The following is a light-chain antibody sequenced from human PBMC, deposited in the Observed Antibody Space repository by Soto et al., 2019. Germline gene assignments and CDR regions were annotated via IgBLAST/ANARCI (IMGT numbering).Light chain of an antibody. CDR3: SSYTGSSTYVV. J-gene: IGLJ2*01. V-gene: IGLV2-14*01. Sequence: QSVLTQPASVSGSPRQSITISCTGTSSDVGGYNYVSWYQQHPGKAPKLMIYDVSNRPSGVSNRFSGSKSANTASLTISGLQAEDEADYYCSSYTGSSTYVVFGGGTQLTVL. CDR1: SSDVGGYNY. CDR2: DVS.